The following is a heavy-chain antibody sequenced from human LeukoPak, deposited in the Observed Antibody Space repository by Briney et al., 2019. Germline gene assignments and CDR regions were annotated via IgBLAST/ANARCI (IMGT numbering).Heavy chain of an antibody. CDR2: IKQEGSEK. CDR3: ARRYFDY. Sequence: GGSLRLSCAASGFNFSSYWMSWVRQAPGKGLEWVANIKQEGSEKYYVDSVKGRFTISRDNAKNSLYLQMNSLRAEDTAVYYCARRYFDYWGQGTLVTVSS. V-gene: IGHV3-7*03. J-gene: IGHJ4*02. CDR1: GFNFSSYW.